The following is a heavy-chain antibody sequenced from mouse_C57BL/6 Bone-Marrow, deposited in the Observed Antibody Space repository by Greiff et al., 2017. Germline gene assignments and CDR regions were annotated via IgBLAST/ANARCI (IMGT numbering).Heavy chain of an antibody. CDR1: GFNIKNTY. CDR3: ARGGTGRLDY. J-gene: IGHJ2*01. V-gene: IGHV14-3*01. D-gene: IGHD3-1*01. CDR2: IDPANGNT. Sequence: EVQLQQSVAELVRPGASVKLSCTASGFNIKNTYMPWVKQRPEQGLEWIGRIDPANGNTKYAPKFQGKATITADTSSNTAYLQLSSLTSEDTAIHYCARGGTGRLDYWGQGTTLTVSS.